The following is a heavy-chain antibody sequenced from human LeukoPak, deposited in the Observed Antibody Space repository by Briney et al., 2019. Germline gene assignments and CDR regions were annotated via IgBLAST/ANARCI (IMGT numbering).Heavy chain of an antibody. D-gene: IGHD6-19*01. Sequence: PSETLSLTCTVSGGSISSYYWSWIRQPPGKGLEWIGYIYYSGSTNYNPSLKSRVTISVDTSKNQFSLKLSSVTAADTAVYYCASRQRWLADWWGQATLVIVS. CDR3: ASRQRWLADW. CDR2: IYYSGST. CDR1: GGSISSYY. V-gene: IGHV4-59*01. J-gene: IGHJ4*02.